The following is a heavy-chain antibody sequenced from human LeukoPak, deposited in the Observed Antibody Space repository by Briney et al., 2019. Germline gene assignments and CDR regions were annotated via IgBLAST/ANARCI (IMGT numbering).Heavy chain of an antibody. D-gene: IGHD6-19*01. Sequence: GGSLILSCAASGFTFSSYAMSWVRQAPGKGLEWVSAISGSGGSTYYADSVKGRFTISRDNSKNTLYLQMNSLRAEDTAVYYCARDPRHSSGPGSNWFDPWGQGTLVTVSS. CDR3: ARDPRHSSGPGSNWFDP. CDR2: ISGSGGST. CDR1: GFTFSSYA. V-gene: IGHV3-23*01. J-gene: IGHJ5*02.